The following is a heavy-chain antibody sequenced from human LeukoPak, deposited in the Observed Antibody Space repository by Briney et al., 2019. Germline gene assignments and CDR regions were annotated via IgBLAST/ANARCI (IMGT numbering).Heavy chain of an antibody. CDR1: GFTFSSYE. Sequence: GGSLRLSCAASGFTFSSYEMNWVCQAPGKGLEWVSYISSSGSNIYYADSVKGRFTISRDNAKNSLYLQMDSLRAEDTAVYYCARASTYGSGSYYNYYFDYWGQGTLVTVSS. CDR2: ISSSGSNI. J-gene: IGHJ4*02. D-gene: IGHD3-10*01. V-gene: IGHV3-48*03. CDR3: ARASTYGSGSYYNYYFDY.